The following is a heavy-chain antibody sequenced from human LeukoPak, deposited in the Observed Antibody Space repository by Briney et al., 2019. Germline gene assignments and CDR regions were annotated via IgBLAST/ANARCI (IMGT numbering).Heavy chain of an antibody. Sequence: SETLSLTCTVSGGSISSYYWSWIRQPAGKGLEWIGRIYTSGSTNYNPSLKSRVTMSVDTSKNQFSLKLSSVTAADTAVYYCARWGGSGSYYYFDYWGQGTLVTVSS. CDR3: ARWGGSGSYYYFDY. D-gene: IGHD3-10*01. V-gene: IGHV4-4*07. CDR1: GGSISSYY. CDR2: IYTSGST. J-gene: IGHJ4*02.